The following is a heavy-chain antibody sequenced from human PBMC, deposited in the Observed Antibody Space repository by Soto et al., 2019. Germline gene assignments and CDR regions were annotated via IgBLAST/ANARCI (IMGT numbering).Heavy chain of an antibody. D-gene: IGHD3-10*01. CDR3: ARDSARITMVRGWFDP. V-gene: IGHV3-33*01. J-gene: IGHJ5*02. Sequence: QVQLVESGGGVVQPGRSLRLSCAASGFTFSSYGMHWVRQAPGKGLEWVAVIWYDGSNKYYADSVKGRFTISRDNSKNTLYLPMTSLRAEDTAVYYCARDSARITMVRGWFDPWGQGTLVTVSS. CDR1: GFTFSSYG. CDR2: IWYDGSNK.